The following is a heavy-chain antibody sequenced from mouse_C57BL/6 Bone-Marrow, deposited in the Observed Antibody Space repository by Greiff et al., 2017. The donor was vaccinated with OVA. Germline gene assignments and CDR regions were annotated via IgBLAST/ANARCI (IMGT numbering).Heavy chain of an antibody. CDR2: IYPGSGST. CDR3: ARFGSSFLYCDY. CDR1: GYTFTSYW. J-gene: IGHJ2*01. D-gene: IGHD1-1*01. V-gene: IGHV1-55*01. Sequence: QVQLQQPGAELVKPGASVKMSCKASGYTFTSYWITWVKQRPGQGLEWIGDIYPGSGSTNYNEKFKSKATLTVDTSSSTAYMQLSSLTSEDSAVYYCARFGSSFLYCDYWGQGTTLTVSS.